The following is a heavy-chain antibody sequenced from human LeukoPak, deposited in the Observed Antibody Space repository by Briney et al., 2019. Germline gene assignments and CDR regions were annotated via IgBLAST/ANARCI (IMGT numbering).Heavy chain of an antibody. V-gene: IGHV3-48*01. CDR2: ISSSSSTI. CDR3: ARALGSGWVYFL. J-gene: IGHJ4*02. D-gene: IGHD3-10*01. Sequence: GGSLRLSCAASGFTFSSYSMNWVRQAPGKGLEWVSYISSSSSTIYYADSVKGRFTISRDSAKNSLYLQMNSLRAEDTAVYYCARALGSGWVYFLGGQGTLVTVSS. CDR1: GFTFSSYS.